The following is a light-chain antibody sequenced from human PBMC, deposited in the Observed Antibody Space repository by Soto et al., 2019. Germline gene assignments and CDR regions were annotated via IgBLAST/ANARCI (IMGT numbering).Light chain of an antibody. CDR3: QQYDSPRPVT. V-gene: IGKV3-20*01. CDR1: EVISSSY. Sequence: DIVLTQSPGTLSLSPGESATLFCRASEVISSSYLAWYQQKPGQAPRLLIYGASSRATGVPDRFSGGGSGADFALGIYVLEYEDVAVYYCQQYDSPRPVTFGGGTRLDIK. J-gene: IGKJ4*01. CDR2: GAS.